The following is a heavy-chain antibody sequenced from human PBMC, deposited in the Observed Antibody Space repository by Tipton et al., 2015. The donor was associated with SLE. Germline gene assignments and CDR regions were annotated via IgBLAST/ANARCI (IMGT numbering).Heavy chain of an antibody. Sequence: TLSLTCAVYGGSFSGYYWSWIRQPPGKGLGWIGEINHSGSTNYNPSPKSRVTISVDTSKNQFSLKLSSVTAADTAVYYCARHRGTPRRAFDIWGQGTMVTVSS. V-gene: IGHV4-34*01. J-gene: IGHJ3*02. CDR3: ARHRGTPRRAFDI. D-gene: IGHD1-14*01. CDR1: GGSFSGYY. CDR2: INHSGST.